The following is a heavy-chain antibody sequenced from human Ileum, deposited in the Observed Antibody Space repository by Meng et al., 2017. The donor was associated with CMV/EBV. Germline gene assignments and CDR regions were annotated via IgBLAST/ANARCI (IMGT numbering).Heavy chain of an antibody. Sequence: QLQPQASGPRLLPPSETLSLTCTVTGGSLTSYYWTWIRQPAGKGLEWIGRIHPTGTTDDNPSLRSRVSMSLDKSKNQFSLKLTSVTAADTAVYYCARAAARGVPVDLWGQGTLVTVSS. CDR1: GGSLTSYY. CDR3: ARAAARGVPVDL. J-gene: IGHJ5*02. D-gene: IGHD3-10*01. V-gene: IGHV4-4*07. CDR2: IHPTGTT.